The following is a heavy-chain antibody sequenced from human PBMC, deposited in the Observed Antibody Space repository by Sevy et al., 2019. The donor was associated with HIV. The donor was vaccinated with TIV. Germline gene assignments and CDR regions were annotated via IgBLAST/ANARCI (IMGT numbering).Heavy chain of an antibody. V-gene: IGHV1-69*06. CDR1: GGTFSSYA. CDR2: IIPIFGTA. CDR3: AREGGLGYCSSTSCKNNWFDP. D-gene: IGHD2-2*01. J-gene: IGHJ5*02. Sequence: ASVKVSCKASGGTFSSYAISWVRQAPGQGLEWMGGIIPIFGTANYAQKFQGRVTTTADKSTSTAYMELSSLRSEDTAVYYCAREGGLGYCSSTSCKNNWFDPWGQGTLVTVSS.